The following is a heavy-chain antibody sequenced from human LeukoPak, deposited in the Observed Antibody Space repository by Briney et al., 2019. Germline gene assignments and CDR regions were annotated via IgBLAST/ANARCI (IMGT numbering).Heavy chain of an antibody. D-gene: IGHD3-10*01. J-gene: IGHJ4*02. CDR3: ARGRSAYYGSGSPKKTYYFDY. V-gene: IGHV4-4*07. CDR1: GGSISSYY. Sequence: PSETLSLTCTVSGGSISSYYWSWIRQPAGKGLEWIGRIYTSGSTNYNPSLKSRVTMSVDTSKNQFSLKLSSVTAADTAVYYCARGRSAYYGSGSPKKTYYFDYWGQGTLVTVSS. CDR2: IYTSGST.